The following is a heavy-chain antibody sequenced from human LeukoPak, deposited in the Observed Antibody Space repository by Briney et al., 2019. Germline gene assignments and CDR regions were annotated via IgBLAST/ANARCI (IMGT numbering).Heavy chain of an antibody. CDR1: GFTFSNYT. D-gene: IGHD2/OR15-2a*01. CDR3: STYFFDY. J-gene: IGHJ4*02. V-gene: IGHV3-21*01. Sequence: GGALRLSCAASGFTFSNYTMSWVREAPGKGVEWVSSISYSSTYIYYADSVKGRFTISRDDAKNSLYLQMNSLRAEDTAVYYCSTYFFDYWGQGTLVTVSS. CDR2: ISYSSTYI.